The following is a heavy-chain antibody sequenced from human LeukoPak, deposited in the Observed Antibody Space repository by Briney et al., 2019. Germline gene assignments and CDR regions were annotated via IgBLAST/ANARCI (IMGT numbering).Heavy chain of an antibody. D-gene: IGHD2-8*02. J-gene: IGHJ6*02. CDR1: GFTFSSYE. CDR2: ITSGGDTK. V-gene: IGHV3-48*03. CDR3: ARGRFMSSPGGVYRGMDV. Sequence: GGSLRLSCAASGFTFSSYEMNWGRQAPGKGLEWGSYITSGGDTKYYADSLRGRFTISRDNAKNSLYLQMNSLRAEDTAVYYCARGRFMSSPGGVYRGMDVWGQGTTVTVSS.